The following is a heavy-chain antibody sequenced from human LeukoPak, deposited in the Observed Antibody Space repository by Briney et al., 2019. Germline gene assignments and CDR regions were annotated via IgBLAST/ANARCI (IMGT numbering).Heavy chain of an antibody. CDR3: ARDAGRARYCSGGSCYSGWGDF. CDR1: GYTFTDYY. CDR2: INPNSGGT. V-gene: IGHV1-2*02. Sequence: ASVKVSCKASGYTFTDYYMHWVRQAPGQGPEWMGWINPNSGGTNYAQKFQGRVTMTRDTSISTAYMELSRLRSDDTAVYYCARDAGRARYCSGGSCYSGWGDFWGQGTLVTVSS. D-gene: IGHD2-15*01. J-gene: IGHJ4*02.